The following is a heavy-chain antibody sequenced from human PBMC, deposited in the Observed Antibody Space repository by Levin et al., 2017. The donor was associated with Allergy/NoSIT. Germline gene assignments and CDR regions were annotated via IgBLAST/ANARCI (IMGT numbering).Heavy chain of an antibody. J-gene: IGHJ3*01. V-gene: IGHV3-23*01. Sequence: QTGGSLRLSCAASGFTISEYAMAWVRQAPGKGLEWVSVITGGGFNTYYGDSLKGRFTVSRDDSKNTLYLELNSLRAEDTAIYYCAKKQGGTSGFSFDVWGQGTMVTVSS. CDR3: AKKQGGTSGFSFDV. CDR1: GFTISEYA. CDR2: ITGGGFNT. D-gene: IGHD1-1*01.